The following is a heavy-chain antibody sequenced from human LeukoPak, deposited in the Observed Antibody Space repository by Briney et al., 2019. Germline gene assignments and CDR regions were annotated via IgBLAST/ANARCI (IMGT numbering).Heavy chain of an antibody. CDR2: INHSGST. V-gene: IGHV4-34*01. J-gene: IGHJ4*02. Sequence: SETLPLTCAVYGGSFSGYYWSWIRQPPGKGLEWIGEINHSGSTYYNPSLKSRVTISVDTSKNQFSLKLSSVTAADTAVYYCARISTTGKTGFDYWGQGTLVTVSS. CDR3: ARISTTGKTGFDY. CDR1: GGSFSGYY. D-gene: IGHD1-1*01.